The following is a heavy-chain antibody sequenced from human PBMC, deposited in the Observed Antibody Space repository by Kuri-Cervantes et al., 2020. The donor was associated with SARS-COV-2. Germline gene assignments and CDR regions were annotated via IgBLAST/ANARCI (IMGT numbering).Heavy chain of an antibody. J-gene: IGHJ3*01. D-gene: IGHD3-3*01. V-gene: IGHV1-69*05. CDR3: ARAFRYHDFWSGSDAFDF. CDR1: GGTFSSYA. Sequence: AVKVSCKASGGTFSSYAISWVRQAPGQGLEWMGGIIPIFGTANYAQKFQGRVTITTDESTSTAYMELSSLRSADTAVYYCARAFRYHDFWSGSDAFDFWGQGTMVTVSS. CDR2: IIPIFGTA.